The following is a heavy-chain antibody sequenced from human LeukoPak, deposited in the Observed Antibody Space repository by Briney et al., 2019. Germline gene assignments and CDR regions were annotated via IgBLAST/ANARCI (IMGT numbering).Heavy chain of an antibody. V-gene: IGHV3-20*04. Sequence: PGGSLRLSCAASGFTFDDYGMSWVRQAPGKGLEWVSGINWNGGSTGYADSVKGRFTISRDNAKNSLYLQMNSLRAEDTALYYCARDRGYSGYDEFDYWGQGTLVTVSS. CDR2: INWNGGST. CDR1: GFTFDDYG. CDR3: ARDRGYSGYDEFDY. D-gene: IGHD5-12*01. J-gene: IGHJ4*02.